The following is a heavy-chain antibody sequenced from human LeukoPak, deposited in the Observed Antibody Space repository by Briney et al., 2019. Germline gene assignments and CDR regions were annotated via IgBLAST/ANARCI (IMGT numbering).Heavy chain of an antibody. Sequence: GGSLRLSCVASGFTFSNYGMHWVRQAPGKGMEWVAIIWFDGSDKYYADSVKGRVTISRDNSKNTLYLQMNSLRAEDTAVYYCARHASGHYFDFWGQGTLVTVSS. D-gene: IGHD2-15*01. CDR1: GFTFSNYG. V-gene: IGHV3-33*01. CDR2: IWFDGSDK. CDR3: ARHASGHYFDF. J-gene: IGHJ4*02.